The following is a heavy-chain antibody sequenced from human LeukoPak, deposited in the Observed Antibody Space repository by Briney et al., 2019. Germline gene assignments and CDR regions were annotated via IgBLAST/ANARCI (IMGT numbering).Heavy chain of an antibody. V-gene: IGHV3-23*01. CDR2: ISGSGGST. Sequence: GGSLRLSCAASGFTFSSYDMSWVRQAPGKGLEWVSAISGSGGSTYYADSVKGRFTVSRDHSRNTLYLQMNSLTARDTALYFCVKDQFSGTYYDYWGQGTLVSVFS. D-gene: IGHD1-26*01. CDR3: VKDQFSGTYYDY. CDR1: GFTFSSYD. J-gene: IGHJ4*02.